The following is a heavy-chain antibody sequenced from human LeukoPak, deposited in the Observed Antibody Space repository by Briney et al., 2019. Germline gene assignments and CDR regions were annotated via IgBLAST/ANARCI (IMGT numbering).Heavy chain of an antibody. CDR1: GASISNYY. CDR3: ARDKQPGDY. D-gene: IGHD5-18*01. CDR2: VYYSGST. Sequence: SSETLSLTCTVSGASISNYYWSWIRQPPGKGLEWIGYVYYSGSTHYSPSLKSRVTISVDTSKNQFSLKLSSVTAADTAVYYCARDKQPGDYWGQGTLVTVSS. J-gene: IGHJ4*02. V-gene: IGHV4-59*01.